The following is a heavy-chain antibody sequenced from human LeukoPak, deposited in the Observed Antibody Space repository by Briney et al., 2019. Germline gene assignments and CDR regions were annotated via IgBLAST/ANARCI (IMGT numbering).Heavy chain of an antibody. CDR1: GGSFSGYY. CDR3: ARSIPRDY. J-gene: IGHJ4*02. CDR2: INHSGST. V-gene: IGHV4-34*01. Sequence: SETLSLTCAVYGGSFSGYYWRWLRQPPGKGLEWIGEINHSGSTNYNPSLKSRVTISVDTSKNQFSLKLSSVTAADTAVYYCARSIPRDYWGQGTLVTVSS.